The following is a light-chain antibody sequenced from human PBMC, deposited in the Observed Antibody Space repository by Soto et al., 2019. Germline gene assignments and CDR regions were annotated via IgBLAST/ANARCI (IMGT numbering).Light chain of an antibody. CDR2: AAS. J-gene: IGKJ3*01. V-gene: IGKV1-9*01. CDR3: HQLNSYVFA. CDR1: QNVSRY. Sequence: DIQLTQSPSFLSASVGDRVTITCRASQNVSRYLACYQQKPGKAPNLLIYAASTLRSGVPSRFSGSGSETEFTLPISILQHDDFETYYCHQLNSYVFAFGHGTKVAI.